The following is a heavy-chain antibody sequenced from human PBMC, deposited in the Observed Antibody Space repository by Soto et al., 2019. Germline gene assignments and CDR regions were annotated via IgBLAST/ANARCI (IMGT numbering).Heavy chain of an antibody. CDR3: AREVASYDRSGFFDY. D-gene: IGHD3-22*01. CDR1: GFIFSNSA. V-gene: IGHV3-30-3*01. Sequence: TGGSLRLSCAGSGFIFSNSAFHWVRQAPGKGLEWVALISYDGNNEYYADSVKGRFTISRDNSKNTLYLQMNSLRVDDTAVYYCAREVASYDRSGFFDYWGQGALVTVSS. CDR2: ISYDGNNE. J-gene: IGHJ4*02.